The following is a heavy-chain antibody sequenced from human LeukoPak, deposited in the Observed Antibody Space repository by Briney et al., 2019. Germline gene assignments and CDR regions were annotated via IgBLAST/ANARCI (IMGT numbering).Heavy chain of an antibody. Sequence: QPGGSLRLSCAASGFTFSSYEMNWVRQAPGKGLEWVSYISSSGSTIYYADSVKGRFTISRDNAKNSLYLQMNSLRAEDTAVYYCARTNYDSSGRGVFDYWGQGTLVTVP. V-gene: IGHV3-48*03. CDR2: ISSSGSTI. CDR3: ARTNYDSSGRGVFDY. D-gene: IGHD3-22*01. J-gene: IGHJ4*02. CDR1: GFTFSSYE.